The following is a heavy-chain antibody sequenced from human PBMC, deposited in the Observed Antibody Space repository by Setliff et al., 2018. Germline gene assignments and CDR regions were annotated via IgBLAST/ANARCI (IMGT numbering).Heavy chain of an antibody. J-gene: IGHJ4*02. V-gene: IGHV1-18*01. Sequence: ASVKVSCKTSGYTFTSYAISWVRQAPGQGLEWMGWISAYNDNTNYAQKFQGRVTMTTDTSTSTAYMELTSLRSDDTAVYYCARASPHHPYDSSGYYYGDYWGQGTL. CDR1: GYTFTSYA. CDR2: ISAYNDNT. CDR3: ARASPHHPYDSSGYYYGDY. D-gene: IGHD3-22*01.